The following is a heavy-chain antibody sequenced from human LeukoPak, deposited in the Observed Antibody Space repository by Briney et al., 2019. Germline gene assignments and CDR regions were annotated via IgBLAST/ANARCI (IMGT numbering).Heavy chain of an antibody. J-gene: IGHJ4*02. Sequence: SETLSLTCTVSGDSISGYYWSWIRQPPGKGLEWIGYIYYSGSTNYNPSLKSRVTISVDTSKNQFSLKLSSVTAADTAVYYCARILLNIVVVPAARWRGHFDYWGQGTLVTVSS. CDR1: GDSISGYY. D-gene: IGHD2-2*01. CDR3: ARILLNIVVVPAARWRGHFDY. CDR2: IYYSGST. V-gene: IGHV4-59*12.